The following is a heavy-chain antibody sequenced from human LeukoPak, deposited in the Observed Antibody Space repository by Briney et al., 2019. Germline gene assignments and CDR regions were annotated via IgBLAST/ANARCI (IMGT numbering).Heavy chain of an antibody. CDR3: ARDSYYYGSGSYYPSFDY. CDR2: INSDGSST. Sequence: GGSLRLSCAASGFTFSDYYMSWIRQAPGKGLVWVSRINSDGSSTSYADSVKGRFTISRDNAKNTLYLQMNSLRAEDTAVYYCARDSYYYGSGSYYPSFDYWGQGTLVTVSS. CDR1: GFTFSDYY. D-gene: IGHD3-10*01. V-gene: IGHV3-74*01. J-gene: IGHJ4*02.